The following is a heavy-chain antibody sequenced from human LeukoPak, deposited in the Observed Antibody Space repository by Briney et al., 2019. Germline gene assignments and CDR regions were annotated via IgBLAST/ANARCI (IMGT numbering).Heavy chain of an antibody. CDR1: GGSISSSSYY. D-gene: IGHD6-19*01. J-gene: IGHJ4*02. Sequence: SGTLSLTCTVSGGSISSSSYYWGWIRQPPGKGLEWIGSIYYSGSTYYNPSLKSRVTISVDTSKNQFSLKLSSVTAADTAVYYCARHKGGAVAMIDYWGQGTLVTVSS. V-gene: IGHV4-39*01. CDR2: IYYSGST. CDR3: ARHKGGAVAMIDY.